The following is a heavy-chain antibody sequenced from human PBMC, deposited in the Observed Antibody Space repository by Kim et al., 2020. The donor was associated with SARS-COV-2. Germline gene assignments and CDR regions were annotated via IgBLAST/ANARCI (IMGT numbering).Heavy chain of an antibody. V-gene: IGHV7-4-1*02. CDR2: INTNTGNP. CDR1: GYTFTSYA. D-gene: IGHD6-6*01. CDR3: AARRGQRIAARPTYFDY. Sequence: ASVKVSCKASGYTFTSYAMNWVRQAPGQGLEWMGWINTNTGNPTYAQGFTGRFVFSLDTSVSTAYLQISSLKAEDTAVYYCAARRGQRIAARPTYFDYWGQGTLVTVSS. J-gene: IGHJ4*02.